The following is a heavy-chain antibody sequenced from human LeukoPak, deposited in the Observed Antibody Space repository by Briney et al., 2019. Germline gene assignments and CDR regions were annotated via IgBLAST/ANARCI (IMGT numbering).Heavy chain of an antibody. V-gene: IGHV3-23*01. CDR2: ISGRGGST. CDR1: GFTFSSYA. J-gene: IGHJ4*02. CDR3: AKVRGRGYSSSWDGLDFDY. D-gene: IGHD6-13*01. Sequence: GGSLRLSCAASGFTFSSYAMSWVRQAPGKGLEWVSAISGRGGSTYYADSVKGRFTISRDNSKNTLYLQMNSLRAEDTAVYYCAKVRGRGYSSSWDGLDFDYWGQGTLVTVSS.